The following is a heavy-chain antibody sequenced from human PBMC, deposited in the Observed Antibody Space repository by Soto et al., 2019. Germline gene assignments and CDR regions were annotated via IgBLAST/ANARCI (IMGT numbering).Heavy chain of an antibody. CDR3: ARADYDFWSGHQKNEDWFDP. CDR2: MNPNSGNT. V-gene: IGHV1-8*01. J-gene: IGHJ5*02. CDR1: GYTFTSYD. Sequence: ASVKVSCKASGYTFTSYDINWVRQATGQGLEWMGWMNPNSGNTGYAQKFQGRVTMTRNTSISTAYMELSSLRSGDTAVYYCARADYDFWSGHQKNEDWFDPWGQGTLVTVSS. D-gene: IGHD3-3*01.